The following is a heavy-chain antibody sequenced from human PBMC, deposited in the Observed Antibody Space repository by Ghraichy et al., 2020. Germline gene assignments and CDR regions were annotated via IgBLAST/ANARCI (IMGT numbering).Heavy chain of an antibody. V-gene: IGHV3-53*01. CDR2: IYSGGST. Sequence: GGSLRLSCAASGFTVSSNYMSWVRQAPGKGLEWVSVIYSGGSTYYADSVKGRFTISRDNSKNTLYLQMNSLRAEDTALYYCARDSPTTVTTRYYYGMDVWGQGTTVTVSS. CDR1: GFTVSSNY. J-gene: IGHJ6*02. D-gene: IGHD4-17*01. CDR3: ARDSPTTVTTRYYYGMDV.